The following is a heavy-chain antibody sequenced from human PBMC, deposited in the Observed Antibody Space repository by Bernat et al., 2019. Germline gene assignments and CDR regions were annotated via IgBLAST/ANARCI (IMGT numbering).Heavy chain of an antibody. CDR1: GGSISSSTYY. Sequence: QLQLQESGPGLVKPSETLSLTCAVSGGSISSSTYYWGWIRQPPGKGLEWIGSIYYSGTTYYNPSLKSRVTISVDTSKNQFSLKLTSVTAADTAVYYCARQVGAGGAFEVLGQGTMVTVSS. CDR2: IYYSGTT. J-gene: IGHJ3*01. CDR3: ARQVGAGGAFEV. D-gene: IGHD1-26*01. V-gene: IGHV4-39*01.